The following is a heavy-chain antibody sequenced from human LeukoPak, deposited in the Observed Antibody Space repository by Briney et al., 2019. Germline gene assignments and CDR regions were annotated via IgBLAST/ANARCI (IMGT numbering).Heavy chain of an antibody. J-gene: IGHJ6*03. D-gene: IGHD3-10*01. Sequence: GGSLRLSCAASGSTFSTDAMHWVRQAPGKGLEWVSAISGSGGSTYYADSVKGRFTISRDNSKNTLYLQMNSLRAEDTAVYYCAKGNYGSGSYGYYYYMDVWGKGTTVTVSS. CDR2: ISGSGGST. V-gene: IGHV3-23*01. CDR3: AKGNYGSGSYGYYYYMDV. CDR1: GSTFSTDA.